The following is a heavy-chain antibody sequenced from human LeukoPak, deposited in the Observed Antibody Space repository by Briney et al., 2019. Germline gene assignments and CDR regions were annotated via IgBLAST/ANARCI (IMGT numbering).Heavy chain of an antibody. CDR1: GFTFDDYA. D-gene: IGHD2-8*02. J-gene: IGHJ4*02. CDR2: LNWNGGIT. V-gene: IGHV3-9*01. CDR3: AKDTGLSLVALDS. Sequence: PGGSLRLSCAASGFTFDDYAMHWVRQAPGKGLEWVSGLNWNGGITAYADSVKGRFTVSRDNAKNSLYLQMNSLRAEDTALYYCAKDTGLSLVALDSWGQGALVTVSS.